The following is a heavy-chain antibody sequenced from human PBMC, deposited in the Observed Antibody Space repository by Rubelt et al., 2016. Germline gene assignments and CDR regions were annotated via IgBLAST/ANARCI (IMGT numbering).Heavy chain of an antibody. CDR1: GFTFTNYA. Sequence: RLSCAASGFTFTNYAMSWVRQAPGKGLDWVAAVTSGGSIYYADSVKGRFTISRDNSRTTLFLQMNSLKTEDTAVYYCAREVGRAFDYCGQGALVTVSS. D-gene: IGHD1-26*01. CDR3: AREVGRAFDY. V-gene: IGHV3-23*01. J-gene: IGHJ4*02. CDR2: VTSGGSI.